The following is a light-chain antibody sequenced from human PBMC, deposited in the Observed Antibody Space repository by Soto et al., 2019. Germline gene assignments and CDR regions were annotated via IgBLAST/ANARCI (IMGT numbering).Light chain of an antibody. Sequence: QSVLTQPASVSESPGQSITISCTGTSSDVGAYNYVSWYQQHPGKAPKVMIYEVSNRPSGVSNRFSGSKSGNTASLTISGLQAEDEADYYCSSYTSSSRVFGTGTKVTVL. J-gene: IGLJ1*01. CDR1: SSDVGAYNY. V-gene: IGLV2-14*01. CDR3: SSYTSSSRV. CDR2: EVS.